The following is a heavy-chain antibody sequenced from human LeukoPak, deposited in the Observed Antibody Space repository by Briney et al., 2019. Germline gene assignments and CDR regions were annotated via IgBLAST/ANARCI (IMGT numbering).Heavy chain of an antibody. J-gene: IGHJ4*02. V-gene: IGHV3-74*01. CDR3: GRLRSGWSSLSDY. CDR1: GFTFSSYW. D-gene: IGHD6-19*01. CDR2: INSDGSST. Sequence: GGSLRLSCAASGFTFSSYWMLWVRQATGKGLVWVSRINSDGSSTGNADSVKGRFTIPRDNVKNTVYLQMNSLRAEDTAVYYCGRLRSGWSSLSDYWGQGTQVTVSS.